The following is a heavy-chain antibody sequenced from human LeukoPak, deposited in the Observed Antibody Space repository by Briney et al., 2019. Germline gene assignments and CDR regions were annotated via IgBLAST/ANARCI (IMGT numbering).Heavy chain of an antibody. CDR2: IGSSSTSI. V-gene: IGHV3-21*01. J-gene: IGHJ3*02. CDR3: ARERSEAFDI. Sequence: GGSLRLSCAASEFTFSSYSMNWVRQAPGKGLEWVSSIGSSSTSIYYAGSVKGRFTISRDNAKNSLYLQMNSLRAEDSAVYYCARERSEAFDIWGQGTMVTVSS. CDR1: EFTFSSYS.